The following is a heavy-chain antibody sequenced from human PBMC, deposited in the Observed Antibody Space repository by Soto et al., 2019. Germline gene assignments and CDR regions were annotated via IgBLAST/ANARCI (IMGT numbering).Heavy chain of an antibody. CDR2: IVVGSGNT. V-gene: IGHV1-58*01. CDR3: AAADPEDIVVVPAAAYYYYGMDV. J-gene: IGHJ6*02. D-gene: IGHD2-2*01. Sequence: SVKVSCKASGSTFTSSAVQWVRQARGQRLEWIGWIVVGSGNTNYAQKFQERVTITRDMSTSTAYMELSSLRSEDTAVYYCAAADPEDIVVVPAAAYYYYGMDVWGQGTTVTVSS. CDR1: GSTFTSSA.